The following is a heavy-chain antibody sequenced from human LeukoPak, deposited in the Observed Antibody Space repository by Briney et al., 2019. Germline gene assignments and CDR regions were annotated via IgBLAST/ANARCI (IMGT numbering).Heavy chain of an antibody. V-gene: IGHV1-2*04. CDR3: ARAASSLSFGYGMDV. J-gene: IGHJ6*02. CDR1: GYTFTGYY. CDR2: INPNSGGT. Sequence: GASVKVSCKASGYTFTGYYMHWVRQAPGQGLEWMGWINPNSGGTNYAQKFQGWVTMTRDTSISTAYMELSRLRSDDTAVYYCARAASSLSFGYGMDVWGQGTTVTVSS. D-gene: IGHD2-2*01.